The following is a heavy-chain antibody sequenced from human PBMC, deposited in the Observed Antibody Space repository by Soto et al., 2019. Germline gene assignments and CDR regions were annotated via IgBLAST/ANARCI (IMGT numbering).Heavy chain of an antibody. D-gene: IGHD3-3*01. J-gene: IGHJ4*02. CDR2: INAGNGHT. CDR3: ARDSSWSTLGY. Sequence: QVLLVQSGAEEKKPGASVKVSCKASGYTFTSYAMHWVRQAPGQRLEWMGWINAGNGHTKYSQKFQGRVTITRDTSASTAYMELSSRTSEDTAVYYCARDSSWSTLGYWGQGTLGTVSS. CDR1: GYTFTSYA. V-gene: IGHV1-3*05.